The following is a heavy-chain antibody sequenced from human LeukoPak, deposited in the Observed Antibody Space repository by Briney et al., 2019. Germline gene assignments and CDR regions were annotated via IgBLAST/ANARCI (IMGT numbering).Heavy chain of an antibody. D-gene: IGHD3-22*01. Sequence: PGGSLRLSCAASGFTFSSYSMNWVRQTPGKGLEWVSSISSSSSYIYYADSVTGRFTISRDNAKNSLYLQMNSLRAEDTAVYYCAREIGYYDSSAYYTGDAFDIWGQGTMVTVSS. J-gene: IGHJ3*02. V-gene: IGHV3-21*01. CDR2: ISSSSSYI. CDR3: AREIGYYDSSAYYTGDAFDI. CDR1: GFTFSSYS.